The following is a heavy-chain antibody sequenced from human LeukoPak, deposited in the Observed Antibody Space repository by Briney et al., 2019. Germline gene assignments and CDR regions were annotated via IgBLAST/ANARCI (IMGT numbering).Heavy chain of an antibody. V-gene: IGHV3-74*01. CDR2: INSDGSST. CDR3: AREDMITFGGVIVPKNYFDY. Sequence: GGSLRLSCAASGFTFGSYWMHWVRQAPGKGLVWVSRINSDGSSTSYADSVKGRFTISRDNAKNTLYLQMNSLRAEDTAVYYCAREDMITFGGVIVPKNYFDYWGQGTLVTVSS. CDR1: GFTFGSYW. D-gene: IGHD3-16*02. J-gene: IGHJ4*02.